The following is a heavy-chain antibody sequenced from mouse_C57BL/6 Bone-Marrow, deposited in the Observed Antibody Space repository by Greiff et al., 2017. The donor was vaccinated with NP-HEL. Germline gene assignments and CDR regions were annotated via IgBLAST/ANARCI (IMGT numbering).Heavy chain of an antibody. CDR1: GFTIKDYD. J-gene: IGHJ2*01. Sequence: VQLQQSGAELVRPGASVKLSCTASGFTIKDYDMPWVQQRPEQGLEWIGRIDPEDGDTEYAPKFQGKATMTADTSSNTAYLQLSSLTSEDTAVYYCTTAHYYGSSYNYWGQGTTLTVSS. D-gene: IGHD1-1*01. CDR2: IDPEDGDT. CDR3: TTAHYYGSSYNY. V-gene: IGHV14-1*01.